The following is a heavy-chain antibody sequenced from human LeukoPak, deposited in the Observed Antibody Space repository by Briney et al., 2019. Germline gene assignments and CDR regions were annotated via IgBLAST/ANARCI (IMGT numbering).Heavy chain of an antibody. CDR3: ARGPMNYYYDSSGYYPPDY. Sequence: SVKVSCKASGGTFISYAISWVRQAPGQGLEWMGGIIPIFGTANYAQKFQGRVTITADEFTSTAYMELSSLRSEDTAVYYCARGPMNYYYDSSGYYPPDYWGQGTLVTVSS. CDR1: GGTFISYA. D-gene: IGHD3-22*01. CDR2: IIPIFGTA. J-gene: IGHJ4*02. V-gene: IGHV1-69*13.